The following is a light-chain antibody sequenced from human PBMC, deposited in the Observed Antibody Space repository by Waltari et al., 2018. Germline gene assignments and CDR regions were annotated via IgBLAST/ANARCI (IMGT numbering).Light chain of an antibody. CDR2: NNS. CDR1: SSTTGRTV. J-gene: IGLJ1*01. Sequence: QSVLTQPPSASGTPGPRVTISCSGSSSTTGRTVVTWYQHPPGTAPKLLIYNNSQRPSGVPDRFSGSKSGTSASLAISGLQSADEADYYCAAWDDGLNGYVFGIGTTVTVL. V-gene: IGLV1-44*01. CDR3: AAWDDGLNGYV.